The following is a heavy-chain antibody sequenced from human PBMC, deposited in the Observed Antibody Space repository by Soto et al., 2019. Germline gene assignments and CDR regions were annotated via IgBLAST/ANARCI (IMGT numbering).Heavy chain of an antibody. Sequence: QITLKESGPTLVKPTQTLTLTCTFSGFSLSTSGVGVGWIRQPPGKALEWLALIYWDDDKRYSPSLKSRLTNTKDTPKNQGVLTMTNMDPVDTATYYCAHLYGSGSYYTNREPYYFAYWGQGTLVTVSS. CDR3: AHLYGSGSYYTNREPYYFAY. J-gene: IGHJ4*02. CDR1: GFSLSTSGVG. V-gene: IGHV2-5*02. CDR2: IYWDDDK. D-gene: IGHD3-10*01.